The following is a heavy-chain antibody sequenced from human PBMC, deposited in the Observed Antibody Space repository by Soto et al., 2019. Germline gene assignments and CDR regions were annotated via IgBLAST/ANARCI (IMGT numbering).Heavy chain of an antibody. V-gene: IGHV4-59*01. CDR3: ARFPVRPEYYFDY. CDR1: GVSISSYF. Sequence: SETLSLTCSVSGVSISSYFWSWIRQPPGKGLERIGYIYSSGATNSNPSLKSRVTISLDTSKNQFSLKLSSVTAADTAVYYCARFPVRPEYYFDYWGQGTLVTVSS. D-gene: IGHD4-17*01. J-gene: IGHJ4*02. CDR2: IYSSGAT.